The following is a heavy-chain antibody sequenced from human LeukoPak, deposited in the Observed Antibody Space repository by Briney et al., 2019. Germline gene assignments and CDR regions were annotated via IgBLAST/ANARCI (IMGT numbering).Heavy chain of an antibody. V-gene: IGHV6-1*01. CDR1: GDSVSSNSAA. D-gene: IGHD6-19*01. Sequence: SQTLSLTCAISGDSVSSNSAAWNWIRQSPSRGLEWLGRTYYRSKWFNNYAVSVKSRITINPDTSKNQFSLKLSSVTAADTAVYYCARLVPRGSGWGVLSEFDYWGQGALVTVSS. CDR3: ARLVPRGSGWGVLSEFDY. CDR2: TYYRSKWFN. J-gene: IGHJ4*02.